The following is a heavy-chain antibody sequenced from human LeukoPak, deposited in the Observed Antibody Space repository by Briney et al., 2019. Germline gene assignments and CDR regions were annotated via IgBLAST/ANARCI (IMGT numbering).Heavy chain of an antibody. Sequence: GGSLRLSCAASGFTFSNYGMSWVRQAPGKGLEWVSVFSGSGGSTYYADSVKGRFTISRDNSRNTLYLQMNSLRAEDTAVYYCAKGDGYCSSTSCYYYYGMDVWGQGTTVTVSS. V-gene: IGHV3-23*01. D-gene: IGHD2-2*01. CDR3: AKGDGYCSSTSCYYYYGMDV. J-gene: IGHJ6*02. CDR1: GFTFSNYG. CDR2: FSGSGGST.